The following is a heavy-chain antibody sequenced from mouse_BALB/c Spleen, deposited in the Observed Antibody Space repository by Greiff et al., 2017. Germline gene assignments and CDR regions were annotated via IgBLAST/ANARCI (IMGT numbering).Heavy chain of an antibody. Sequence: QVQLKQSGPSLVQPSQSLSITCTVSGFSLTSYGVHWVRQSPGKGLEWLGVIWRGGSTDYNAAYMSRLSITKDNSKSQVFFKMNRLQADDTAIYYCAKKEGPYYGLYYYAMDYWGQGTSVTVSS. J-gene: IGHJ4*01. D-gene: IGHD2-10*01. CDR1: GFSLTSYG. V-gene: IGHV2-5-1*01. CDR2: IWRGGST. CDR3: AKKEGPYYGLYYYAMDY.